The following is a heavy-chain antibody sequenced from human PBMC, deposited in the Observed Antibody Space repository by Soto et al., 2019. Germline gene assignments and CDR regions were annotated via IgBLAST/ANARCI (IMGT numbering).Heavy chain of an antibody. D-gene: IGHD6-6*01. J-gene: IGHJ4*02. Sequence: ASVKVSCKASGYTFTSDYMHRVRQAPGQGLEWMGIINPSGGSTSYAQKFQDRVTMTRDTSTSTVYMELSSLRYEDTAVYYCAREDSSSAGGDFDYWGQGTLVTVSS. V-gene: IGHV1-46*01. CDR3: AREDSSSAGGDFDY. CDR2: INPSGGST. CDR1: GYTFTSDY.